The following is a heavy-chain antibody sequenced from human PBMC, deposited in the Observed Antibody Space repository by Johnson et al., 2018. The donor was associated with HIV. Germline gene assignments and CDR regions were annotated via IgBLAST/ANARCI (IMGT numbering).Heavy chain of an antibody. J-gene: IGHJ3*02. D-gene: IGHD1-26*01. CDR3: ARGKWGVGAANDAFDI. V-gene: IGHV3-11*04. CDR1: GFTFSDYY. CDR2: ISSGGGSI. Sequence: QLVESGGGVVQPGRSLRLSCTASGFTFSDYYMSWIRQAPGKGLEWVSYISSGGGSIYYADSVKGRFTISRDNAKNSLFLQMNSLRAEDTAVYYCARGKWGVGAANDAFDIWGQGTMVTVSS.